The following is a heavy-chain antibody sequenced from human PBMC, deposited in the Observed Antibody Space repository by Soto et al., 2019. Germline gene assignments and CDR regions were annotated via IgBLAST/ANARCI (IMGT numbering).Heavy chain of an antibody. CDR1: GFTFSDYA. V-gene: IGHV3-23*01. CDR3: AKGVSKNYYYPLDF. D-gene: IGHD3-10*01. CDR2: ISGGSCVT. J-gene: IGHJ1*01. Sequence: PGGSLRLSCTASGFTFSDYAMTWVRQAPGKGLEWVSTISGGSCVTYYGDSVKGRFTISRANAKKTLFLQLKRLSGEDAATYYSAKGVSKNYYYPLDFWGQGTEVTVAA.